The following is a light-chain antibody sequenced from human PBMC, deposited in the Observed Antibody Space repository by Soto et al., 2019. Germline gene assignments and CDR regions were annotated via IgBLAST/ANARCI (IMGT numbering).Light chain of an antibody. CDR1: SSDVGGYNY. CDR3: CSYVGSYTYV. V-gene: IGLV2-11*01. CDR2: DVS. J-gene: IGLJ1*01. Sequence: QSVLTQPRSVSGSPGQSVTISCTVTSSDVGGYNYVSWHQQHPGKAPKLMIYDVSKRPSGVPDRFSGSKSGNTASLTISGLQAEDEADYYCCSYVGSYTYVFGTGTKVTVL.